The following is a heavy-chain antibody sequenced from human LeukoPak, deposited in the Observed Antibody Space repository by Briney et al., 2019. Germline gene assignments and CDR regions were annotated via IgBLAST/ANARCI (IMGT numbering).Heavy chain of an antibody. V-gene: IGHV3-53*01. D-gene: IGHD2/OR15-2a*01. Sequence: GGSLRLSCTVSGFTVSSNSMSWVRQAPGKGLEWVSFIYSDNTHYSDSVKGRFTISRDNSKNTLYLQMNSLRAEDTAVYYCARETTYSPYFDYWGQGTLVTVSS. CDR3: ARETTYSPYFDY. J-gene: IGHJ4*02. CDR1: GFTVSSNS. CDR2: IYSDNT.